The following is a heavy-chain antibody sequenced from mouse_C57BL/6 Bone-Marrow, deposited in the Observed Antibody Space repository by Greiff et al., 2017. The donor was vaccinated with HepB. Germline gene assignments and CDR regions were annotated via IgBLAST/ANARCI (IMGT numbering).Heavy chain of an antibody. CDR3: ARGGLRYAMDY. D-gene: IGHD1-1*01. CDR1: GYTFTDYY. V-gene: IGHV1-76*01. J-gene: IGHJ4*01. Sequence: VQLQQSGAELVRPGASVKLSCKASGYTFTDYYINWVKQRPGQGLEWIARIYPGSGNTYYNEKFKGEATLTAEKSSSTAYMQLSSLTSEDSAVDFCARGGLRYAMDYWGQGTSVTVSS. CDR2: IYPGSGNT.